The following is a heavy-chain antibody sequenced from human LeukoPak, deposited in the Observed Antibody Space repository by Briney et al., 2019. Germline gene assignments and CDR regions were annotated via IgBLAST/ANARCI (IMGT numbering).Heavy chain of an antibody. D-gene: IGHD3-22*01. CDR2: IIPIFGTA. J-gene: IGHJ4*02. V-gene: IGHV1-69*06. Sequence: SVKVSRKASGGTFSSYAISWVRQAPGQGLEWMGRIIPIFGTANYAQKFQGRVTITADKSTSTAYMELSSLRSEDTAVYYCASSTPYDSSGPAYWGQGTLVTVSS. CDR1: GGTFSSYA. CDR3: ASSTPYDSSGPAY.